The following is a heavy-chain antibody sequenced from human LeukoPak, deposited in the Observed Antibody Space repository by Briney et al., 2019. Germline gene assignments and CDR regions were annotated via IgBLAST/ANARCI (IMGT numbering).Heavy chain of an antibody. CDR3: ARRRFRGPYYYYGMDV. CDR2: IWYDGSNT. Sequence: GGFLRLSCAASGFTFTSFGMHWVRQAPGKGLEWVAIIWYDGSNTYYADSVKGRFTISRDNSKNTLYLQMNSLRAEDTAVYYCARRRFRGPYYYYGMDVWGQGTTVTVSS. V-gene: IGHV3-33*01. CDR1: GFTFTSFG. D-gene: IGHD3-10*01. J-gene: IGHJ6*02.